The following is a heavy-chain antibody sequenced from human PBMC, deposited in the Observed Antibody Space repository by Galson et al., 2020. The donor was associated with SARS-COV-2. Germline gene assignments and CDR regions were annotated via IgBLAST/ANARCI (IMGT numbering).Heavy chain of an antibody. CDR2: ISYNGRDR. V-gene: IGHV3-30*18. D-gene: IGHD5-12*01. J-gene: IGHJ6*02. CDR1: GLTFSRFA. Sequence: GESLKISCVASGLTFSRFAMHWVRQAPGKGLEWVAFISYNGRDRYHADSVKGRITISRDNSKNTLFLQMNSLRTEDTAVYYCAKGGSGGYSGYDFSMDVWGQGTTVTV. CDR3: AKGGSGGYSGYDFSMDV.